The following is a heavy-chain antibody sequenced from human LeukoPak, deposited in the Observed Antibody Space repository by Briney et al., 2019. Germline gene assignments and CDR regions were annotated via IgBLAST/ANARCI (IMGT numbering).Heavy chain of an antibody. D-gene: IGHD2-8*01. J-gene: IGHJ4*02. CDR1: GFTFSTYA. V-gene: IGHV3-30*04. Sequence: GGSLRLSCAASGFTFSTYAMNWVRQAPGKGLEWVVVISDDGRHNYYADSVKGRFTISRDNSKSTLYLQMNSLRDDDSAAYFCARVYLERLTAGYFDHWGQGTQVTVSP. CDR2: ISDDGRHN. CDR3: ARVYLERLTAGYFDH.